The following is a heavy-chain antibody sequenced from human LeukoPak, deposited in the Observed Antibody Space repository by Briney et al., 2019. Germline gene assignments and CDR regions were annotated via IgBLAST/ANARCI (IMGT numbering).Heavy chain of an antibody. CDR2: ISSSGTTI. CDR3: AKRGVVIRVILVGFHKEAYYFDS. CDR1: GFTFSDYY. V-gene: IGHV3-11*01. Sequence: GGSLRLSCAASGFTFSDYYMNWIRQAPGKGLEWLSYISSSGTTIYYADSVKGRFTISRDNAKNSLYLQMNSLRAEDTAVYFCAKRGVVIRVILVGFHKEAYYFDSWGQGALVIVSS. D-gene: IGHD3-22*01. J-gene: IGHJ4*02.